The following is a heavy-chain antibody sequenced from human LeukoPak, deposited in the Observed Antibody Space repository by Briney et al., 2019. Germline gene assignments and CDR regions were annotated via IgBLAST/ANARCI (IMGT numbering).Heavy chain of an antibody. CDR1: GFTFSGYW. J-gene: IGHJ6*03. V-gene: IGHV3-48*04. CDR2: ISSSSFKI. D-gene: IGHD6-13*01. CDR3: VRDPSYGSSWYYYMDV. Sequence: GGSLRLSCAASGFTFSGYWMSWVRQAPGRGLEWVSYISSSSFKIGYADSVKGRFTISRDNSKNSLYLQMDSLRVEDTAVYYCVRDPSYGSSWYYYMDVWGKGTTVTVSS.